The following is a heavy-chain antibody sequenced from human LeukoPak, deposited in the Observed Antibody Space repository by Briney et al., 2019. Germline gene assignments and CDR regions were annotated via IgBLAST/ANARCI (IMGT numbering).Heavy chain of an antibody. Sequence: GGSLRLSCAASGFTFSSYWMNWIRQAPVKGLEWVANIQPDGSEKYYVDSVKGRFTISRDNAKNSLYLQMNNLRADDTAVYYCARENFEYWAQGTLVTVSS. CDR3: ARENFEY. J-gene: IGHJ4*02. CDR1: GFTFSSYW. V-gene: IGHV3-7*04. CDR2: IQPDGSEK.